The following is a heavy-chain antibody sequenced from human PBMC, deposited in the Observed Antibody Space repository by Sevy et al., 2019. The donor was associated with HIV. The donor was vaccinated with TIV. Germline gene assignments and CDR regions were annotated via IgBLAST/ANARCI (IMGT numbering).Heavy chain of an antibody. CDR1: GFTFSSYG. CDR3: AKGVDIVLVPAAIHPDGMDV. V-gene: IGHV3-30*18. CDR2: ISYDGSNK. Sequence: GGSLRLSCAASGFTFSSYGMHWVRQAPGKGLEWVAVISYDGSNKYYADSVKGRFTISRDNSKNTLYLQMNSLRAEDTAVYYCAKGVDIVLVPAAIHPDGMDVWGQGTTVTASS. D-gene: IGHD2-2*03. J-gene: IGHJ6*02.